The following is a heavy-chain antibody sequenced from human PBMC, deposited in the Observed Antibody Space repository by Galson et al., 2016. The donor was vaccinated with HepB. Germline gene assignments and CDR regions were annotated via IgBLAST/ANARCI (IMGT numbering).Heavy chain of an antibody. D-gene: IGHD6-13*01. J-gene: IGHJ6*02. CDR1: GDSVSSNSAA. Sequence: CAISGDSVSSNSAAWNWIRQSPSRGLEWLGRTYYRSKWYNDYAVSVKGRITVSSDTSKNQFSLHLNSVTPEDTAVYYCARLIATDDLYGVDVGGQGTTVTVSS. CDR2: TYYRSKWYN. V-gene: IGHV6-1*01. CDR3: ARLIATDDLYGVDV.